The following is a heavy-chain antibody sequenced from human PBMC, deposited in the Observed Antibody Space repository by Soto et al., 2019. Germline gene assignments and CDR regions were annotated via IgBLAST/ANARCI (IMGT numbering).Heavy chain of an antibody. Sequence: GXSGQVSCXGSVSTFTGYYRPLVRQAPGQGLECVGWINPNSGGTNYAQNFQVRVTMTRDTSISTAYMELTRLRSDDTAVYYCARNTIGGGGAPYYFHHWGQGTLVTVSS. CDR2: INPNSGGT. D-gene: IGHD3-10*01. CDR1: VSTFTGYY. J-gene: IGHJ4*02. V-gene: IGHV1-2*02. CDR3: ARNTIGGGGAPYYFHH.